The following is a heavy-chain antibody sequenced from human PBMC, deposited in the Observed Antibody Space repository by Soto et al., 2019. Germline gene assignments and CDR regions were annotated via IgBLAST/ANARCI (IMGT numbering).Heavy chain of an antibody. V-gene: IGHV4-30-4*01. Sequence: TLSLTCTVSGGSISSGDYYWSWIRQPPGKGLEWIGYIYYSGSTYYNPSLKSRVTISVDTSKNQFSLKLSSVTAADTAVYYCASTTVTTAPYYYYYYYGMDVWGQGTTVTVSS. J-gene: IGHJ6*02. CDR2: IYYSGST. D-gene: IGHD4-17*01. CDR1: GGSISSGDYY. CDR3: ASTTVTTAPYYYYYYYGMDV.